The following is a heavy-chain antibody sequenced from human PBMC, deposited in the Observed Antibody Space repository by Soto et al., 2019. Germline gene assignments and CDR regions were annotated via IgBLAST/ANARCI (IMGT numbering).Heavy chain of an antibody. CDR3: AKEEADYFSSGSYYNYHYYGMDV. V-gene: IGHV3-30*18. CDR1: GFAFSSYG. CDR2: ISYDGSNE. J-gene: IGHJ6*02. Sequence: QVQLVESGGGVVHPGMSLRLSCAASGFAFSSYGMHWVRQAPGKGLEWVAVISYDGSNEYYADSVKGRFTISRDKSKNTLYLQMNSLRADDTALYYCAKEEADYFSSGSYYNYHYYGMDVWGQGTTVTVSS. D-gene: IGHD3-10*01.